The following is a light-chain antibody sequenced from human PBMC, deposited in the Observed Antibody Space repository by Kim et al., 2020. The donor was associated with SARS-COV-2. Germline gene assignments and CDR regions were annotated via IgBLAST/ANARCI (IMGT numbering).Light chain of an antibody. CDR1: SSNIGAGYD. CDR3: QSYDSSLSGSV. Sequence: WVTPSCTASSSNIGAGYDVHWSQPLPGTAPKLLIYGNSNRPSGVPDRFSGSKSGTSASLAITGLQAEDEADYYCQSYDSSLSGSVFGGGTQLTVL. V-gene: IGLV1-40*01. J-gene: IGLJ3*02. CDR2: GNS.